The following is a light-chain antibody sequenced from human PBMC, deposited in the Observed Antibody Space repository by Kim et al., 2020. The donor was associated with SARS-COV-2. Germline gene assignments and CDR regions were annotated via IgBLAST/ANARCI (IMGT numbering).Light chain of an antibody. CDR2: GKN. CDR1: SLRSYY. Sequence: ARGQTVRIKCQGDSLRSYYASWYQQRPGRAPVLVIYGKNNRPSGIPDRFSGSSSGNTASLTITGAQAEDEADYYCNSRDSSGNHWVFGGGTQLTVL. V-gene: IGLV3-19*01. J-gene: IGLJ3*02. CDR3: NSRDSSGNHWV.